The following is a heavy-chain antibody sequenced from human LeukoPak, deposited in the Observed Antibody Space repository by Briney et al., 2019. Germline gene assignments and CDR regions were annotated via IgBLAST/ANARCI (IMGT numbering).Heavy chain of an antibody. J-gene: IGHJ5*02. CDR2: INPSGGST. CDR1: GYTFTRYY. Sequence: ASVKVSCKTSGYTFTRYYIHWVRQAPGQGLEWMGRINPSGGSTNYAQKFQGRVTMTRDTSTSTVYMELSSLRSEDTAMYYCARTVDYYDSSPFDPWGQGTLVTDSS. CDR3: ARTVDYYDSSPFDP. D-gene: IGHD3-22*01. V-gene: IGHV1-46*01.